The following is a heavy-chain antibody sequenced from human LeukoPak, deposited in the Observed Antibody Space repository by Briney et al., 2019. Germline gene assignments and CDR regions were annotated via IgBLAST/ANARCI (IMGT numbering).Heavy chain of an antibody. D-gene: IGHD4-17*01. CDR1: GGSISSSNW. CDR2: IYHSGST. Sequence: SETLSLTCAVSGGSISSSNWWSWVRQPPGKGLEWIGEIYHSGSTNYNPSLKSRVTISVDKSKNQFSLKLSSVTAADTAVYYCARVRIYGDYYFDYWGQGTLVTVSS. J-gene: IGHJ4*02. V-gene: IGHV4-4*02. CDR3: ARVRIYGDYYFDY.